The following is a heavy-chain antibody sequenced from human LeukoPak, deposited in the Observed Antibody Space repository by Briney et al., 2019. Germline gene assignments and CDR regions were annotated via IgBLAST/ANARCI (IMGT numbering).Heavy chain of an antibody. V-gene: IGHV3-48*03. CDR3: AREGHYHLDN. D-gene: IGHD1-14*01. J-gene: IGHJ4*02. Sequence: GGSLRLSCAASGFTFSSYEMMRVRQAPGKGLEWLSYINPSGSTAYYADSVRGRFTISRDNAKKSLSLQMKSLRAEDTAVYYCAREGHYHLDNWGQGALVTVSS. CDR1: GFTFSSYE. CDR2: INPSGSTA.